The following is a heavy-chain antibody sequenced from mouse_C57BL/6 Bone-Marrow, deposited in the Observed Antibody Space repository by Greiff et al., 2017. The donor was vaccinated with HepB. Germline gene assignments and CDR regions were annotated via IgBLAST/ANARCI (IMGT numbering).Heavy chain of an antibody. V-gene: IGHV1-80*01. CDR3: ERGYYDYDVGDC. CDR1: GYAFRSYW. CDR2: LYPGDGDT. Sequence: QVQLKQSGAALVKPGASVKISCNASGYAFRSYWTNWVKRRPGKGLEWIGQLYPGDGDTNYNGKFKGKATLTADKSSSTAYIQLSRLTSEDSAVYFCERGYYDYDVGDCWGQGTSVTVSS. D-gene: IGHD2-4*01. J-gene: IGHJ4*01.